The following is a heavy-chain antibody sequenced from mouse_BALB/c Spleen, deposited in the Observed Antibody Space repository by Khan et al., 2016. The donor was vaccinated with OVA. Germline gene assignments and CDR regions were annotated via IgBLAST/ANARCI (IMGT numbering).Heavy chain of an antibody. D-gene: IGHD2-12*01. CDR1: GFSLTDYA. J-gene: IGHJ4*01. Sequence: QMQLEESGPGLVAPSQSLSITCTVSGFSLTDYAVSWIRQPPGKGLEWLGVIWAGGSKYYNSVLKYRLSISKNKYKNQVFLKVNSLQTYDTAMYYCAKDPPYDSLDYWGQGTSVTVAS. V-gene: IGHV2-6-5*01. CDR3: AKDPPYDSLDY. CDR2: IWAGGSK.